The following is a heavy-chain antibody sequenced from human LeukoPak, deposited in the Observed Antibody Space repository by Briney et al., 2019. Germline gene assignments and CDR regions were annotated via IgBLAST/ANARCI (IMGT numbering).Heavy chain of an antibody. J-gene: IGHJ4*02. CDR3: AVYSMGYFGY. CDR2: IYYSGST. Sequence: PSETLSLTCAVSGGSIGSSSYYWGWIRQPPGKGLEWIGSIYYSGSTYYNPSLKSRVTISVYTSKNQFSLKLSSVTAADTAVYYCAVYSMGYFGYWSQGTLVTVSS. CDR1: GGSIGSSSYY. D-gene: IGHD2-21*01. V-gene: IGHV4-39*01.